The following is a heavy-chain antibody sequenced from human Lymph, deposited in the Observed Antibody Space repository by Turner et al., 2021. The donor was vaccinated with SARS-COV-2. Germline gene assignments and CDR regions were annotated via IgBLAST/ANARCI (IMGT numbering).Heavy chain of an antibody. CDR2: IFYSGST. Sequence: QVQLQESGPGLVKPSETLSLTCTVSGGPISSYYWSWIRQPPGKGLEWIGYIFYSGSTKYSPSLKSRVTISVDTSKNQFSLKLSSVTAADTAVYYCARVVPAGWYYFDYWGQGTLVTVSS. J-gene: IGHJ4*02. D-gene: IGHD2-2*01. CDR1: GGPISSYY. CDR3: ARVVPAGWYYFDY. V-gene: IGHV4-59*01.